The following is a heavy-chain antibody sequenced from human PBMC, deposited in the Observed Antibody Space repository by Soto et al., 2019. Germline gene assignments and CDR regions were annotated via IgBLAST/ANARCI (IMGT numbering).Heavy chain of an antibody. D-gene: IGHD6-13*01. CDR2: ISAYNGNT. V-gene: IGHV1-18*04. Sequence: QVQLVQSGAEVKKPGASVKVSCKASGYTFTSYGISWVRQAPGQGLEWMGRISAYNGNTNYAQKLQGRVTMTTDTSTSTAYMDLRSLRSDDTAVYYCARDDGSWDLYYYYYYGMDVWGQGTTVTVSS. CDR3: ARDDGSWDLYYYYYYGMDV. J-gene: IGHJ6*02. CDR1: GYTFTSYG.